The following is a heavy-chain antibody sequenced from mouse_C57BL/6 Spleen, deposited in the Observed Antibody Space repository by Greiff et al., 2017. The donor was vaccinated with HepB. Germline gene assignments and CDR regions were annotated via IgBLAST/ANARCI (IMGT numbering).Heavy chain of an antibody. V-gene: IGHV1-64*01. J-gene: IGHJ1*03. Sequence: QVQLQQPGAELVKPGASVKLSCKASGYTFTSYWMHWVKQRPGQGLEWIGMIHPNSGSTNYNEKFKSKATLTVDKSSSTAYMQLSSLTSEDSAVYYCARAGGLRRDWYFDVWGTGTTVTVSS. CDR3: ARAGGLRRDWYFDV. CDR1: GYTFTSYW. D-gene: IGHD2-2*01. CDR2: IHPNSGST.